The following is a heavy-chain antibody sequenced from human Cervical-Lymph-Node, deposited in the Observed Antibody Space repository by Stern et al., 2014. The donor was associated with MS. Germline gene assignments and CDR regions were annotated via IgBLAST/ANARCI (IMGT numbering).Heavy chain of an antibody. D-gene: IGHD3-3*01. Sequence: EVQLVESGGDLVQPGGSLRLSCVASGFTSTINSMNWIRQAPGKGLEWVSYISTTGRVIYYADSVKGRFIISRNNAKNSLYLQMNSLRAEDTAMYYCAKDFGLWGQGTLVTVSS. V-gene: IGHV3-48*01. J-gene: IGHJ4*02. CDR3: AKDFGL. CDR1: GFTSTINS. CDR2: ISTTGRVI.